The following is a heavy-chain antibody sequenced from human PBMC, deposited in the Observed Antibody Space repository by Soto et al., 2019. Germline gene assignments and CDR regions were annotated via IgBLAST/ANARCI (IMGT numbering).Heavy chain of an antibody. Sequence: QVQLVESGGGVVQPGRSLRLSCAASGFTFSTYGMHWVRQAPGKGLEWVAGISFDGNIQYYADSVKGRFTISRDNSKNTLYLQMDSLRAEDTAVYYCAKVSEGSMITFGGVIASWGQGTLVTVSS. D-gene: IGHD3-16*01. CDR1: GFTFSTYG. CDR2: ISFDGNIQ. J-gene: IGHJ5*01. V-gene: IGHV3-30*18. CDR3: AKVSEGSMITFGGVIAS.